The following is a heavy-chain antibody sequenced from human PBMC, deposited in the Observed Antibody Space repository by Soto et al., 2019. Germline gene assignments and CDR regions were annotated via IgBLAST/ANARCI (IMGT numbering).Heavy chain of an antibody. J-gene: IGHJ6*02. CDR3: ARGDDSSGYPAYYYYYGMDV. D-gene: IGHD3-22*01. V-gene: IGHV1-46*01. CDR2: INPSGGST. Sequence: QVQLVQSGAEVKKPGASVKVSCKASGYTFTSYYMHWVRQAPGQGLEWMGIINPSGGSTSYAQKVQGRVTMTRDTSTSTVYMELSSLRSEDTAVYYCARGDDSSGYPAYYYYYGMDVWGQGTTVTVSS. CDR1: GYTFTSYY.